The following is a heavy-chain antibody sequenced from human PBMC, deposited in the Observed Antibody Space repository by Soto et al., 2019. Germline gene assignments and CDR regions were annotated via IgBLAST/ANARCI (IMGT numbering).Heavy chain of an antibody. J-gene: IGHJ4*02. D-gene: IGHD6-13*01. V-gene: IGHV3-15*01. Sequence: EVQLVESGGGLVKPGGSLRLSCAASGFTFSNAWMSWVRQAPGKGLEWVGRIKSKTDGGTTDYAAPVKDRFTISRDDSKNTLYLQMNSLKTEDTDVYYCTAAIAAAVTRQGWLNYWGQGNLVTVSS. CDR1: GFTFSNAW. CDR3: TAAIAAAVTRQGWLNY. CDR2: IKSKTDGGTT.